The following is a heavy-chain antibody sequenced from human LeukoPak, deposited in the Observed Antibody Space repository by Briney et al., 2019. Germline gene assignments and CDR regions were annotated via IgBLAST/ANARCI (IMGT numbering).Heavy chain of an antibody. CDR3: ARENEVMGTSGHWFDP. CDR1: TSSFSGGYY. J-gene: IGHJ5*02. Sequence: SETLSLTCAVSTSSFSGGYYWGWIRQPPGKGLEWIGNIYHSGSTSYNPSLKSRVTISVDTSKNHFSLRLRSVTAADTAIYYCARENEVMGTSGHWFDPWGQGTLVTASS. D-gene: IGHD1-7*01. CDR2: IYHSGST. V-gene: IGHV4-38-2*02.